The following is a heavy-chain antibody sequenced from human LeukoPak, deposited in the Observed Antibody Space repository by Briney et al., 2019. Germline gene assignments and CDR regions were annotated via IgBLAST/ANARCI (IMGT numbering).Heavy chain of an antibody. V-gene: IGHV3-48*01. Sequence: GGSLRLSCAASGFTFSTYSMGWVRQAPGKGLEWVSYISRSRSTIYYADSVKGRFTISRDNAENSLYLQMNSLRAEDTALYYCARDEWGAAAANWGQGTLVTVSS. CDR2: ISRSRSTI. CDR1: GFTFSTYS. D-gene: IGHD6-13*01. J-gene: IGHJ4*02. CDR3: ARDEWGAAAAN.